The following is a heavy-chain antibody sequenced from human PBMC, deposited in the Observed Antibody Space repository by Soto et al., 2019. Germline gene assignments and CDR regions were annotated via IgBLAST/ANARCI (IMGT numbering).Heavy chain of an antibody. Sequence: SVKVSCKASGGTFSSYAISWVRQAPGQGLEWMGGIIPIFGTANYAQKFQGRVTITADESTSTAYMELSSLRSEDTAVYYCARNYNWNDVSTRGHYYYGMDVSGQGTTVTVSS. D-gene: IGHD1-20*01. V-gene: IGHV1-69*13. J-gene: IGHJ6*02. CDR1: GGTFSSYA. CDR2: IIPIFGTA. CDR3: ARNYNWNDVSTRGHYYYGMDV.